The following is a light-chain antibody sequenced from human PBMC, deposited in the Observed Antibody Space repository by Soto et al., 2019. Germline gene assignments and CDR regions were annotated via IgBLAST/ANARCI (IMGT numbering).Light chain of an antibody. V-gene: IGKV3-15*01. CDR3: QQYTVLPLT. CDR2: VAS. Sequence: EIVMTQSPATLSVSPGERATLSCRASQSVSSNLAWYQQKPGQTPKLLIYVASTRATGIPARFSGSGSGTAVTLNISSLQSEDFAVYYCQQYTVLPLTCGGGTKVEFK. CDR1: QSVSSN. J-gene: IGKJ4*01.